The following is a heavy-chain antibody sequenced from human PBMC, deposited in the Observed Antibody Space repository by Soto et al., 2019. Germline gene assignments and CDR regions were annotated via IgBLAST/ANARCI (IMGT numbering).Heavy chain of an antibody. V-gene: IGHV4-31*03. CDR3: ARGIRLAYGYHYDFDY. Sequence: PSETLSLTCTVPGISISGSNYYWSWIRQHPGKGLEWIGNIYYTGTTSYNASLKSRLTISVDTSKNQFSLNVASVTAADTAVYYCARGIRLAYGYHYDFDYWGQGTLVTVSS. D-gene: IGHD3-22*01. CDR2: IYYTGTT. J-gene: IGHJ4*02. CDR1: GISISGSNYY.